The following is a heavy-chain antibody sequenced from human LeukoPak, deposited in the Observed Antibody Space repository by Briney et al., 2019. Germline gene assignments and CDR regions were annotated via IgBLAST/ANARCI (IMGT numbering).Heavy chain of an antibody. CDR2: IIPIFGIA. V-gene: IGHV1-69*17. J-gene: IGHJ6*02. Sequence: GSSVKVSCKASGGTFISYAISGVRQAPGQGLEWRGGIIPIFGIANYAQKFQGRVTITADKSTSTAYMELSSLRSEDTAVYYCARDPHIVVVTADYYGMDVWGQGTTVTASS. CDR3: ARDPHIVVVTADYYGMDV. D-gene: IGHD2-21*02. CDR1: GGTFISYA.